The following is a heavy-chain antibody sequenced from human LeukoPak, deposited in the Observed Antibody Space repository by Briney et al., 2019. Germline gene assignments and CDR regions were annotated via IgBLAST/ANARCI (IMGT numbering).Heavy chain of an antibody. CDR1: GFTVSSNY. J-gene: IGHJ4*02. V-gene: IGHV3-53*01. Sequence: GESLRLSCAASGFTVSSNYMSWVRQAPGKGLEWVSGIYSGGYTYYADSVKGRFTISRDNSKNTLYLQMNSLRTEDTAVYYCAKTGNPATGDYWGQGTLVTVSS. D-gene: IGHD1-1*01. CDR3: AKTGNPATGDY. CDR2: IYSGGYT.